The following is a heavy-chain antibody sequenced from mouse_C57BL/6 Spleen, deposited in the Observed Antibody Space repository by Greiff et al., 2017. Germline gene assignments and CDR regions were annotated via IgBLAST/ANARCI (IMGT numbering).Heavy chain of an antibody. J-gene: IGHJ1*03. CDR1: GYTFTSYW. D-gene: IGHD2-2*01. CDR2: INPSNGGT. Sequence: QVQLQQPGTELVKPGASVKLSCKASGYTFTSYWLHWVKQRPGQGLEWIGNINPSNGGTNYNEKFKSKATLTVDKSSSTAYMQLSSLTSEDSAVYYGARRDYGYPYWYFDVWGTGTTVTVSA. V-gene: IGHV1-53*01. CDR3: ARRDYGYPYWYFDV.